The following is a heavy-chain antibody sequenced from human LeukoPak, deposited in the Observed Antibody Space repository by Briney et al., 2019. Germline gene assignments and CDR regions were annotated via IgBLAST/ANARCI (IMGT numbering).Heavy chain of an antibody. D-gene: IGHD6-19*01. CDR3: ARESGSGQFDY. J-gene: IGHJ4*02. Sequence: AASVTVSCNTSGYTFANYGLAWVRQAPGQGLEWMGWINPSNGNTNYVQNFQGRVTMTTATSTSTAYMDLRSLTSGDTAVYFCARESGSGQFDYWGQGTLVTVSS. V-gene: IGHV1-18*01. CDR2: INPSNGNT. CDR1: GYTFANYG.